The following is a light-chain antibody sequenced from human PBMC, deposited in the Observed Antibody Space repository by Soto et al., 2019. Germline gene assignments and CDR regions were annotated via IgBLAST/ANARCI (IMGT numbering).Light chain of an antibody. CDR3: CSYAGSSTLVL. Sequence: QSALTQPASVSGSPGQSITISCSGTSSDIGTYDHVAWFQQFPGKTPKLIIYEGDKRPSGLSNRFSGSKSGNTASLTISGLQAEDEADYYCCSYAGSSTLVLFGGGTKLTVL. CDR2: EGD. J-gene: IGLJ2*01. CDR1: SSDIGTYDH. V-gene: IGLV2-23*01.